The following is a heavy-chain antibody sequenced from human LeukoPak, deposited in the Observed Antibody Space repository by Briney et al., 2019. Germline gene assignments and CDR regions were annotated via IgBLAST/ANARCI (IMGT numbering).Heavy chain of an antibody. CDR2: IYYSGST. V-gene: IGHV4-39*01. J-gene: IGHJ5*02. D-gene: IGHD4/OR15-4a*01. CDR3: ARQDYGNTSPNWFDP. CDR1: GGSISSSNYY. Sequence: SETLSLTCTVSGGSISSSNYYWGWIRQPPGKGLEWIGSIYYSGSTYYNPSLKSRVTISVDTSKNQFSLKLSSVTAADTAMYYCARQDYGNTSPNWFDPWGQGTLVTVSS.